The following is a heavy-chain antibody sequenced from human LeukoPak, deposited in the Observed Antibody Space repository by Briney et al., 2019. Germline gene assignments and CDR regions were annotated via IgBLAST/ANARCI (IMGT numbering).Heavy chain of an antibody. D-gene: IGHD3-22*01. CDR3: AVGSYDTPFDP. V-gene: IGHV3-9*01. Sequence: PGGSLRLSCAASGFTFDDYAMHWVRQAPGKGLEWVSGISWNSGSIGYADSVKGRFTISRDNAKNSLYLQMNSLRAEDTALYYCAVGSYDTPFDPWGQGTLVTVSS. CDR2: ISWNSGSI. CDR1: GFTFDDYA. J-gene: IGHJ5*02.